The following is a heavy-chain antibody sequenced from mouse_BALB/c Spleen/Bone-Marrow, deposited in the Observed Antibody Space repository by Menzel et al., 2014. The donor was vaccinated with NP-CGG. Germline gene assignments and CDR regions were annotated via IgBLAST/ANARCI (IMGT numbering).Heavy chain of an antibody. CDR2: INPSTGYT. CDR3: AREYKGYSYDRSFDY. Sequence: QVQLQQPGAELAKPGASVKMSCKASGYTFTSYWMHWVKQRPGQGLEWIGYINPSTGYTEYNQKFKDKTTLTADKSSSTAYMHLSSLTSEDSAVYYCAREYKGYSYDRSFDYWGQGTPLTVSS. CDR1: GYTFTSYW. D-gene: IGHD2-12*01. V-gene: IGHV1-7*01. J-gene: IGHJ2*01.